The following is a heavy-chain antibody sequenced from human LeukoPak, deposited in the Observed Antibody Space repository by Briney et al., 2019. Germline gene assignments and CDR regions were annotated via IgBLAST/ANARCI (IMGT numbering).Heavy chain of an antibody. CDR2: ISAYNGNT. CDR1: GYTFTSYG. D-gene: IGHD2-2*03. CDR3: ARALDIVVVPADNWFDP. Sequence: ASVKVSCKASGYTFTSYGISWVRQAPGQGLEWMGWISAYNGNTNYAQKLQGRATMTPDTSTSTAYMELRSLRSDDTAVYYCARALDIVVVPADNWFDPWGQGTLVTVSS. J-gene: IGHJ5*02. V-gene: IGHV1-18*01.